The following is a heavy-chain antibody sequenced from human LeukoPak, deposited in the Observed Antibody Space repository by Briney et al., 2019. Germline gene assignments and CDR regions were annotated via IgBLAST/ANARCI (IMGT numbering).Heavy chain of an antibody. CDR2: IYTSGST. Sequence: PSETLSLTCTVSGGSISSYYWSWIRQPAGKGLEWIGRIYTSGSTNYNPSLKSRVTMSVDTSKNQFSLKLSSVTAADTAVYYCARDHSYGDSTVGLYCYYYYMDVWGKGTTVTVSS. D-gene: IGHD4-17*01. V-gene: IGHV4-4*07. J-gene: IGHJ6*03. CDR1: GGSISSYY. CDR3: ARDHSYGDSTVGLYCYYYYMDV.